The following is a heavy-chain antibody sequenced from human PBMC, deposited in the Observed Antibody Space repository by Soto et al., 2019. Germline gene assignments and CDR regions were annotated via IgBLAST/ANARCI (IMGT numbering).Heavy chain of an antibody. CDR2: IKTKSSGGTT. Sequence: DVQLVESGGDLVKPGGSLRLSCAASGFAFSDASMSWVRQAPGKGLEWVGRIKTKSSGGTTDYAAPVKGRFTISRDDPKNTVYLQMDSLKAEDTAVYSCTPLASGHYGYDFWGQGTLVTVSS. D-gene: IGHD3-3*01. CDR1: GFAFSDAS. J-gene: IGHJ4*02. CDR3: TPLASGHYGYDF. V-gene: IGHV3-15*01.